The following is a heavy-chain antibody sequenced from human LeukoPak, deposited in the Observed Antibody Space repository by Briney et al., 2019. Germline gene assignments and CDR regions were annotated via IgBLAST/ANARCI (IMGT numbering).Heavy chain of an antibody. V-gene: IGHV1-2*02. CDR1: GYTFTGYY. J-gene: IGHJ4*02. D-gene: IGHD6-19*01. CDR2: INPNSGGT. Sequence: ASVKVSCKASGYTFTGYYMHWVRQAPGQGLEWMGWINPNSGGTNYAQKFQGRVTMTRDTSISTAYMELSRLRSDDTAVYYCARGSIAVAGSLDYWGQGTLVTVSS. CDR3: ARGSIAVAGSLDY.